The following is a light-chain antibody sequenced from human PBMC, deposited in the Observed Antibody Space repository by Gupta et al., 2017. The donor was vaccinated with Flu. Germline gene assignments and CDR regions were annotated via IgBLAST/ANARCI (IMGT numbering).Light chain of an antibody. Sequence: SYELTQPPSVSVSPGQTASITCSGGNLGDKYASWYQQKPGQSPVLVIYKDTKRPSGIPERFSGSNSGNTATLTISGTQAMDEADYYCQAWDSTTGVFGTGTKVTVL. CDR3: QAWDSTTGV. CDR1: NLGDKY. J-gene: IGLJ1*01. V-gene: IGLV3-1*01. CDR2: KDT.